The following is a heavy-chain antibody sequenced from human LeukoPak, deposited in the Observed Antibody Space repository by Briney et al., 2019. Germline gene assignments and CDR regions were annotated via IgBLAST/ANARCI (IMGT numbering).Heavy chain of an antibody. J-gene: IGHJ3*02. CDR2: IYYTGDT. CDR1: GGSISSYW. CDR3: ARGFQWHPRPNAFEI. D-gene: IGHD2-8*01. V-gene: IGHV4-59*01. Sequence: SETLSLTGTVSGGSISSYWWSWIRKPPGKGLEWIGNIYYTGDTNYNPSLQSRVTLSIDSSKSQFSLKLASVTAADTALYYCARGFQWHPRPNAFEIVGQGTPVTVSS.